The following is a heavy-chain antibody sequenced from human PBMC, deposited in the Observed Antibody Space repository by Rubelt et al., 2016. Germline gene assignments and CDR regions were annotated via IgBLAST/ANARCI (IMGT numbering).Heavy chain of an antibody. D-gene: IGHD6-6*01. Sequence: QVQLVESGGGVVQPGRSLRLSCAASGFTFTSYAMHWVRQAPGKGLEWVAVISSDGSNKYYADSVKGRFTISRDNSKNTLYLQMNNLRGEDTAVFYCARVMAAWGQGTLVTVSS. V-gene: IGHV3-30-3*01. CDR2: ISSDGSNK. CDR1: GFTFTSYA. CDR3: ARVMAA. J-gene: IGHJ4*02.